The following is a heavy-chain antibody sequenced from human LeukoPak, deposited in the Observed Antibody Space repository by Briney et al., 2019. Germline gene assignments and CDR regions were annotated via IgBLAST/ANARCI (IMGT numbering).Heavy chain of an antibody. CDR3: AREVVPHSPRARPFDY. V-gene: IGHV4-39*07. Sequence: SETLSLTCTVSGGSISSSSYYWGWIRQPPGKGLEWIGSIYYSGSTYYNPSLKSRVTISVDTSKNQFSLKLSSVTAADTAVYYCAREVVPHSPRARPFDYWGQGTLVTVSS. CDR1: GGSISSSSYY. J-gene: IGHJ4*02. D-gene: IGHD6-6*01. CDR2: IYYSGST.